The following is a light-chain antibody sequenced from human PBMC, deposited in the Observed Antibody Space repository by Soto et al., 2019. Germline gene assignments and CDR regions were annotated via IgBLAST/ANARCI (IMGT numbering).Light chain of an antibody. V-gene: IGKV1-5*03. Sequence: DIRMTQSPSTLSASVGDTVAITCRASQTVMNWLAWYQQKPGKAPRLLIYKASKLESGVPSRFSGSGSGTEFTLTISSLQPDDFATYYSYLYTFGQGTKLEI. CDR2: KAS. CDR1: QTVMNW. J-gene: IGKJ2*01. CDR3: YLYT.